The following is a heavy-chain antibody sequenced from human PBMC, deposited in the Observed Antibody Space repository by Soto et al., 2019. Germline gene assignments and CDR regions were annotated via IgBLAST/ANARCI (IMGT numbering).Heavy chain of an antibody. CDR3: ARGMGYCSGGSCDDGY. V-gene: IGHV1-46*01. D-gene: IGHD2-15*01. CDR2: INPSGGST. Sequence: ASVKVSCKASGYTFTSYYMHWVRQAPGQGLEWMGIINPSGGSTSYVQKFQGRVTMTRDTSTSTVYMELSSLRSEDTAVYYCARGMGYCSGGSCDDGYWGQGTLVTVSS. CDR1: GYTFTSYY. J-gene: IGHJ4*02.